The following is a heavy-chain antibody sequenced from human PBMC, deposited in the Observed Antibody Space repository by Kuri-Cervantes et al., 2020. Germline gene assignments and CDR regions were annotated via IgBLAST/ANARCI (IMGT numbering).Heavy chain of an antibody. D-gene: IGHD3-10*01. Sequence: ASVKVSCKASGYTFTSYGISWVRQAPGQGPEWMGWISAYNGNTNYAQKLQGRVTMTTDTSTSTAYMELRSLRSDDTAVYYCARDQGLLWFGEFASPDGYWGQGTLVTVSS. J-gene: IGHJ4*02. CDR3: ARDQGLLWFGEFASPDGY. CDR1: GYTFTSYG. CDR2: ISAYNGNT. V-gene: IGHV1-18*01.